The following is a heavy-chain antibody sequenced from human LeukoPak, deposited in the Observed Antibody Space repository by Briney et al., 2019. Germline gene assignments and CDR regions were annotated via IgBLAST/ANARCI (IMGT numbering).Heavy chain of an antibody. V-gene: IGHV4-34*01. Sequence: SQTLSLTCAVYGGSFSGYYWSWIRHPPGKGLEWIGEINHSGSTNYNPSLKSRVTISVDTSKNQFSLKLSSVTAAVTGVYYCARVRHSGSYYDFDYWGQGTLVTVSS. D-gene: IGHD3-10*01. CDR3: ARVRHSGSYYDFDY. CDR2: INHSGST. CDR1: GGSFSGYY. J-gene: IGHJ4*02.